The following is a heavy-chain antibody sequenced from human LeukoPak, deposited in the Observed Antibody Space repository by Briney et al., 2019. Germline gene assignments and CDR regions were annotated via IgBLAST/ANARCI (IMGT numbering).Heavy chain of an antibody. CDR2: ISSSSSYI. V-gene: IGHV3-21*04. CDR1: GFTFSSYS. J-gene: IGHJ4*02. D-gene: IGHD3-10*01. Sequence: PGGSLRLSRAASGFTFSSYSMNWVRQAPGKGLEWVSSISSSSSYIYYADSVKGRFTISRDNAKNSLYLQMNSLRAEDTAVYYCAKGASGPMVRGVIITSAGPPEPDFDYWGQGTLVTVSS. CDR3: AKGASGPMVRGVIITSAGPPEPDFDY.